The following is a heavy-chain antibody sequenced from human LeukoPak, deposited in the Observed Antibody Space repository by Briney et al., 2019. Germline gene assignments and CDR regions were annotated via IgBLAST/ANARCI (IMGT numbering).Heavy chain of an antibody. Sequence: SSVKVSCKASGDTFTSYYMHWVRQAPGQGLERMGKINPSGGSTSYAQKFQGRVTMTRDTSTSTVYMELSSVRSEDTAVYYCARDIDYGSGSYYIDYWGQGTLVTVSS. CDR3: ARDIDYGSGSYYIDY. CDR1: GDTFTSYY. J-gene: IGHJ4*02. CDR2: INPSGGST. D-gene: IGHD3-10*01. V-gene: IGHV1-46*01.